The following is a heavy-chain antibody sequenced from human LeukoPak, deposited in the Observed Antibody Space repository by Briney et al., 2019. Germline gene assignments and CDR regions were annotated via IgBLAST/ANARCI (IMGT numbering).Heavy chain of an antibody. V-gene: IGHV3-48*03. CDR2: ISSSGSTI. J-gene: IGHJ4*02. CDR1: GFTFSSYE. CDR3: AGDEYSSGWYDY. D-gene: IGHD6-19*01. Sequence: GGSLRLSCAASGFTFSSYEMNWVRQAPGEWLEWVSYISSSGSTIYYADSVKGRFTISRDKAKSSMYMQMNSQRAEDTAVYYCAGDEYSSGWYDYWGQGSLVTVSS.